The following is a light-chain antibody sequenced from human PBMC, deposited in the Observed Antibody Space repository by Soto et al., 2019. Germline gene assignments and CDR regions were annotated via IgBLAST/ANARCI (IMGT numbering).Light chain of an antibody. V-gene: IGKV3-15*01. CDR3: QQYNNWPPWT. Sequence: EIVMTQSPATLSVSPGERATLSCRASQSVKSYLAWFQQKPGQAPRLLIYDASIRDTGIPPRFSGSGSGTEFTITISSLQSEDFAGYYCQQYNNWPPWTFGQGTKVDIK. J-gene: IGKJ1*01. CDR2: DAS. CDR1: QSVKSY.